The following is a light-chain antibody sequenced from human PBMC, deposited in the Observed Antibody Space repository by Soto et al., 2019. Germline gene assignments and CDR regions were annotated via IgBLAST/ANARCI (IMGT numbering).Light chain of an antibody. V-gene: IGKV3-11*01. CDR2: AAS. Sequence: EVVLTQSPATLALSPGEGATLSCRASQNVRTFLDWYQQKPGQAPRLLIYAASNRATGIPDRFSGSGSGTDFTLTISSLEPEDFAVYYCQQHSHWPPWTFGQGTRVEIQ. CDR3: QQHSHWPPWT. J-gene: IGKJ1*01. CDR1: QNVRTF.